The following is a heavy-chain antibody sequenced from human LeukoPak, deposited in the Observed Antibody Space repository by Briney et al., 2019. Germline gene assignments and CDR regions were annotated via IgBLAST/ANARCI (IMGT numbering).Heavy chain of an antibody. CDR1: GFTFSSYG. CDR2: IWYGGSNK. Sequence: GGSLRLSCAASGFTFSSYGMHWVRQAPGKGLEWLALIWYGGSNKYYGDSVKGRFTISRDNSKNTVYLQMNSLRAEDTAVYYCARAGVGALGDYWGQGTLVTVSS. V-gene: IGHV3-33*01. J-gene: IGHJ4*02. CDR3: ARAGVGALGDY. D-gene: IGHD2-8*01.